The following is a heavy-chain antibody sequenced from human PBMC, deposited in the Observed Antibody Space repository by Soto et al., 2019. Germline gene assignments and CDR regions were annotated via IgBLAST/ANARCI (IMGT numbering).Heavy chain of an antibody. CDR1: GDTFTEYY. CDR3: ARGGHVVVLTAALDY. CDR2: VNPSGGHT. J-gene: IGHJ4*02. V-gene: IGHV1-46*01. D-gene: IGHD2-21*02. Sequence: QVQLMQSGAEVKKPGASVKVSCKASGDTFTEYYIHWVRQAPGQGLEWMGTVNPSGGHTTYAQHFLGRVTMTRETSTSTLYRELTSVTSEDTAVYYCARGGHVVVLTAALDYWGQGTLVTVSS.